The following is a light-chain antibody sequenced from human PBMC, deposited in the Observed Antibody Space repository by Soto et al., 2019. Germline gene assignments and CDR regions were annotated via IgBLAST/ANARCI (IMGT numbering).Light chain of an antibody. Sequence: QSALTQPASVSGSPGQSSTISCTGTSSDICGYDYVSWYQQHPGKAPKLMIYEVSNRPSGVSNRFSGSKSGNTASLTISGLQAEDEADYYCTSYTSSTTNYVFGSGTKVTVL. CDR2: EVS. CDR3: TSYTSSTTNYV. J-gene: IGLJ1*01. CDR1: SSDICGYDY. V-gene: IGLV2-14*01.